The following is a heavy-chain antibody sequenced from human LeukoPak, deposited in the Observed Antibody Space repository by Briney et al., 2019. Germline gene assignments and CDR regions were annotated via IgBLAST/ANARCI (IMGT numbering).Heavy chain of an antibody. D-gene: IGHD6-19*01. V-gene: IGHV3-48*01. Sequence: QPGGSLRLSCAASGFTFSSYSMNWVRQAPGKGLEWVAYIRSSGSTIYYADSVKGRFTISRDNSKKTLYLQMNSLRAEDTAVYYCAKDSSGWSPETAGLDSWGQGTLVTVSS. CDR3: AKDSSGWSPETAGLDS. CDR2: IRSSGSTI. J-gene: IGHJ4*02. CDR1: GFTFSSYS.